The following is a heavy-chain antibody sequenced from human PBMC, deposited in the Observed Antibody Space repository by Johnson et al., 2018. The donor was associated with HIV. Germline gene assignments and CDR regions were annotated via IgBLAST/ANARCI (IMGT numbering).Heavy chain of an antibody. V-gene: IGHV3-9*01. Sequence: TFDDYAMHWVRQAPGKGPEWVSGISWNSGNTGYADSVKGRFTISRDNSKNTLYLQMNSLRVEDTAVYYVRVVGDAFDIWGQGTMVTVSS. D-gene: IGHD2-15*01. CDR3: RVVGDAFDI. CDR2: ISWNSGNT. J-gene: IGHJ3*02. CDR1: TFDDYA.